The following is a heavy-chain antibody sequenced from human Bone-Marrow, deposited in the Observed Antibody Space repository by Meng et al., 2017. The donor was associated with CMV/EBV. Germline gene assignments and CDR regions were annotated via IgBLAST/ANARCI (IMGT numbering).Heavy chain of an antibody. V-gene: IGHV1-69*06. CDR2: IIPIFGTA. CDR3: ARDGDLGYCSGGSCYGAIDY. CDR1: FSSYA. Sequence: FSSYASSWVRQAPGQGLEWMGGIIPIFGTANYAQKFQGRVTITADKSTSTAYMELSSLRSEDTAVYYCARDGDLGYCSGGSCYGAIDYWGQGTLVTVSS. J-gene: IGHJ4*02. D-gene: IGHD2-15*01.